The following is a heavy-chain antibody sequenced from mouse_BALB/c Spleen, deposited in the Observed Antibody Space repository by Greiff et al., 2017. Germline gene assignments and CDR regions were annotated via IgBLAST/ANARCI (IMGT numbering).Heavy chain of an antibody. J-gene: IGHJ1*01. CDR3: VRDDYYGSRGYFDV. Sequence: VQVVESGPGLVAPSQSLSITCTVSGFSLTSYDISWIRQPPGKGLEWLGVIWTGGGTNYNSAFMSRLSISKDNSKSQVFLKMNSLQTDDTAIYYCVRDDYYGSRGYFDVWGAGTTVTVSS. V-gene: IGHV2-9-2*01. D-gene: IGHD1-1*01. CDR2: IWTGGGT. CDR1: GFSLTSYD.